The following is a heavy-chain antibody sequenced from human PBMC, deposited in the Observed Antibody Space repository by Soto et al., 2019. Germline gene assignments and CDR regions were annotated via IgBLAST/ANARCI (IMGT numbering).Heavy chain of an antibody. J-gene: IGHJ6*02. V-gene: IGHV1-18*01. CDR2: ISAYNGNT. D-gene: IGHD2-15*01. Sequence: QVQLVQSGAEVKKPGASVKVSCKASGYTFTSYGISWVRQAPGQGLEWMGWISAYNGNTNYAQKLQGRDTMTTDTSTSTAYMELRSLRSDDTAVYYCARDIVVVVATTNSEGHYYYGMDVWGQGTTVTVSS. CDR1: GYTFTSYG. CDR3: ARDIVVVVATTNSEGHYYYGMDV.